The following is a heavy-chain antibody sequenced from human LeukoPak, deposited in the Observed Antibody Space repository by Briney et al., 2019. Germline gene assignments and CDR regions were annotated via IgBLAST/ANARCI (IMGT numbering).Heavy chain of an antibody. CDR1: GYVFTDFY. V-gene: IGHV1-2*02. Sequence: ASVKVSCKASGYVFTDFYIHWVRQAPGQALEWMGWINPNSGGTNYAQKFQGRVTMTRDTSISTAYMELSRLRSDDTAVYYCARGFDVDTAMVSYMDVWGKGTTVTVSS. D-gene: IGHD5-18*01. CDR3: ARGFDVDTAMVSYMDV. CDR2: INPNSGGT. J-gene: IGHJ6*03.